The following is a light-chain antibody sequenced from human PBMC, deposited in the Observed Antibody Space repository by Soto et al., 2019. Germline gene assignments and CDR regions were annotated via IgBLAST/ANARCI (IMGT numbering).Light chain of an antibody. J-gene: IGLJ3*02. CDR2: EVS. CDR1: RSDVGGYKY. Sequence: QSALTQPASVSGSPGQSITIYCTGTRSDVGGYKYVSWYQQHPGKVPKLMIYEVSNRPSGVSNRFSGSKSGNTASLTISGLQAEDEADYYCSSYTSSSTHWVFGGGIKLTVL. V-gene: IGLV2-14*01. CDR3: SSYTSSSTHWV.